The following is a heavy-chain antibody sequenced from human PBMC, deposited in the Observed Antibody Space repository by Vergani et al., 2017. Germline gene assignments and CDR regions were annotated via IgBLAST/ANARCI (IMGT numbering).Heavy chain of an antibody. CDR2: MNPNSGNT. V-gene: IGHV1-8*02. CDR3: ARGWRDCSSTSCSYYFDY. CDR1: GGTFSSYA. J-gene: IGHJ4*02. D-gene: IGHD2-2*01. Sequence: QVQLVQSGAEVKKPGSSVKVSCKASGGTFSSYAINWVRQATGQGLEWMGWMNPNSGNTGYAQKFQGRVTMTRNTSISTAYMELSSLRSEDTAVYYCARGWRDCSSTSCSYYFDYWGQGTLVTVSS.